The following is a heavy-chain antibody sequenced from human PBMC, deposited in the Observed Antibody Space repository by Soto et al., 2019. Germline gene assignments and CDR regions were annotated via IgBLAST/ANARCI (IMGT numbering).Heavy chain of an antibody. V-gene: IGHV3-15*01. D-gene: IGHD5-12*01. CDR1: GFTFSNAW. CDR2: IKSKTDGGTT. CDR3: TTHIVATIEYFQH. Sequence: GGSLRLSCAASGFTFSNAWMSWVRQAPGKGLEWVGRIKSKTDGGTTDYAAPVKGRFTIARDDSKNPLYLQMNSLKTEDTAVYYCTTHIVATIEYFQHWGQGTLVTVSS. J-gene: IGHJ1*01.